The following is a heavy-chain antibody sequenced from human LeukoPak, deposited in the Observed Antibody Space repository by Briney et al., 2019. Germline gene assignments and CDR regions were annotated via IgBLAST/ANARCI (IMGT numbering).Heavy chain of an antibody. J-gene: IGHJ6*02. Sequence: GGSLRLSCEASGFTFSSYSMNWVRQAPGKGLEWVSSISSSSSYIYYADSVKGRFTISRDSAKNSLYLQMNSLRAEDTAVYYCARKDCSGGSCYRAYYYYGMDAWGQGTTVTVSS. CDR1: GFTFSSYS. D-gene: IGHD2-15*01. V-gene: IGHV3-21*01. CDR2: ISSSSSYI. CDR3: ARKDCSGGSCYRAYYYYGMDA.